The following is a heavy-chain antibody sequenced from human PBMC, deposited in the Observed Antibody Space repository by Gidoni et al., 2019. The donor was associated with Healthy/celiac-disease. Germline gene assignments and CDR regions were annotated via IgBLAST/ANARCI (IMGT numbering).Heavy chain of an antibody. D-gene: IGHD2-21*01. CDR1: GGSFSGYY. Sequence: QVQLQQWGAGLLKPSETLSLTCAVYGGSFSGYYWSWIRQPPGKGLEWIGEINHSGSTNYNPSLKSRVTISVDTSKNQFSLKLSSVTAADTAVYYCARVTIVVVPSYYYGMDVWGQGTTVTVSS. J-gene: IGHJ6*02. CDR3: ARVTIVVVPSYYYGMDV. CDR2: INHSGST. V-gene: IGHV4-34*01.